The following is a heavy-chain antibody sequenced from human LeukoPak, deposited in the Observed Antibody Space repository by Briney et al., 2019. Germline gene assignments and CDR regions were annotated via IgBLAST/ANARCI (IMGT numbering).Heavy chain of an antibody. CDR1: GFSFDSYW. V-gene: IGHV3-7*01. D-gene: IGHD6-19*01. CDR2: INHDANEK. CDR3: AREDSSGWSLGYMDV. J-gene: IGHJ6*03. Sequence: GSLRLSCVASGFSFDSYWMNWVRQAPGRGLERVANINHDANEKYYVDSVKGRFTISRDNAKNSLYLQMNSLRAEDTAVYYCAREDSSGWSLGYMDVWGKGTTVTVSS.